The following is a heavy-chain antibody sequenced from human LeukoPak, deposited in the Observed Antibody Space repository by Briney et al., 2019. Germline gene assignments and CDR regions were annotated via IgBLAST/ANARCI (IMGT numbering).Heavy chain of an antibody. D-gene: IGHD2-15*01. Sequence: ASVKVSCKTSGYSFTTYAMNWVRQAPGQGLEWMGWINTNTGNPTYAQGFTGRFVFSLDSSVSTAYLQISSLKAEDTAVYYCARVGGYCSDGNCYPKYWGQGTLVTVSS. CDR1: GYSFTTYA. V-gene: IGHV7-4-1*02. J-gene: IGHJ4*02. CDR3: ARVGGYCSDGNCYPKY. CDR2: INTNTGNP.